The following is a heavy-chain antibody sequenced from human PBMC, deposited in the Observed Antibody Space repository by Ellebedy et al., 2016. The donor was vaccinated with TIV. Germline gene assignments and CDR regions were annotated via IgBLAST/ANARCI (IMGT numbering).Heavy chain of an antibody. V-gene: IGHV3-23*01. Sequence: PGGSLRLSCAAPGFTFSSYAMAWVRQTPGKGLECVSAIYGRGVTAYYTDSVKGRFTISRDNSRNTLYLQRNSLRSEETAIYYGAKEQVGGDGRWVFDIWGQGTMVTVSS. J-gene: IGHJ3*02. CDR3: AKEQVGGDGRWVFDI. D-gene: IGHD3-16*01. CDR2: IYGRGVTA. CDR1: GFTFSSYA.